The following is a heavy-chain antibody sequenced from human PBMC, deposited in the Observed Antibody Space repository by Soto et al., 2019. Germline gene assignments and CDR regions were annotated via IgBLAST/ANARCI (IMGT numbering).Heavy chain of an antibody. Sequence: QVQVVESGGGVVQPGRSLRLSCAASGFTFSNYAMHWVRQAPGKGLEWVAVISYDGSNKYYADSVKGRLTISRDNSKNPVYLQLNSLRAEDTAVYFCARAGFNYYFDYWGLGTLVTVSS. CDR3: ARAGFNYYFDY. CDR2: ISYDGSNK. CDR1: GFTFSNYA. J-gene: IGHJ4*02. V-gene: IGHV3-30-3*01.